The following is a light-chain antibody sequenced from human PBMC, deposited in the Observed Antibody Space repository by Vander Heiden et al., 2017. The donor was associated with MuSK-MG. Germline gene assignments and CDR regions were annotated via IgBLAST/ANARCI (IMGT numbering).Light chain of an antibody. CDR1: SSDVGGYNY. Sequence: QSALTQPASVSGSPGHSITISCTGTSSDVGGYNYVSWYQQHPGKAPKLMIYDVSNRPSGVSNRFSGSKSGNTASLTISGLQAEDEAHYYCSSYTSSSTVVFGGGTKLTVL. V-gene: IGLV2-14*03. CDR3: SSYTSSSTVV. J-gene: IGLJ2*01. CDR2: DVS.